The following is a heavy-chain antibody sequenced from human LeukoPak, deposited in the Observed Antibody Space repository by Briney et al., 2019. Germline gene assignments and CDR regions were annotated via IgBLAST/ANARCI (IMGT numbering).Heavy chain of an antibody. D-gene: IGHD3-22*01. V-gene: IGHV3-33*06. CDR2: IWYDGSNK. Sequence: GGSLRLSCAASGFTFSSYGMHWVRQAPGKGLEWVALIWYDGSNKDYADSVKGRFTISRDNSKNTVYLQMNSLRAEDTAVYYCAKDYGFITPYCYLDLWGRGTLVTVSS. CDR3: AKDYGFITPYCYLDL. J-gene: IGHJ2*01. CDR1: GFTFSSYG.